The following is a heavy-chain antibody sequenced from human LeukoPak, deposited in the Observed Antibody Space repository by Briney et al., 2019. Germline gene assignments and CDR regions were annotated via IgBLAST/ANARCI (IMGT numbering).Heavy chain of an antibody. D-gene: IGHD3-22*01. V-gene: IGHV1-69*05. Sequence: SVKVSCKASGGTFSSYAISWVRQAPGQGLEWMGGIIPIFGTANYAQKFQGRVTITTDESTSTAYMELSSLRSEDTAVYYCERVNLDRDSSGFAFDYWGQGTLVTVSS. J-gene: IGHJ4*02. CDR1: GGTFSSYA. CDR3: ERVNLDRDSSGFAFDY. CDR2: IIPIFGTA.